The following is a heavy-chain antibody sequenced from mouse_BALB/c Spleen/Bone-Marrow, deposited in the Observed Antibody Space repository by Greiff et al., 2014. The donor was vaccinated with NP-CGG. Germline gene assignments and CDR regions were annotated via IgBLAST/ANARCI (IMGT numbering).Heavy chain of an antibody. CDR3: ARGGELRPWFAY. J-gene: IGHJ3*01. Sequence: EVKVEESGGGLVKPGGSLKLSCAASGFTFSSYAMSWVRQTPEKRLEWVASISSGGNTYYPDSMKGRFTISRDNARNILYLQMSSLRSEDTAMYYRARGGELRPWFAYWGQGTLATVSA. D-gene: IGHD2-4*01. V-gene: IGHV5-6-5*01. CDR1: GFTFSSYA. CDR2: ISSGGNT.